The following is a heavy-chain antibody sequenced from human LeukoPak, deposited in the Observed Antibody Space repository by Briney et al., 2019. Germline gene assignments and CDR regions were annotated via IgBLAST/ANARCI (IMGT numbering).Heavy chain of an antibody. Sequence: ASVKVSCKASGYTFTSYGISWVRQAPGQGLEWMGWFSAYNGNTNYAQKLQGRVTMTTDTSTSTAYMELRSLRSDDTAVYYCARGIRAKHIVVGPSDYWGQGTLVTVSS. CDR3: ARGIRAKHIVVGPSDY. CDR2: FSAYNGNT. J-gene: IGHJ4*02. CDR1: GYTFTSYG. D-gene: IGHD2-21*01. V-gene: IGHV1-18*01.